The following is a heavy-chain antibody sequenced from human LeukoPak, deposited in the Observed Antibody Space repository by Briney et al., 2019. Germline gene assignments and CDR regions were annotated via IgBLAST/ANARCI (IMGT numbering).Heavy chain of an antibody. CDR1: TFLFTTYP. Sequence: AGGSLRLSCSSSTFLFTTYPMSWVRQAPGKGLEWVAVISYDGTNEHYSDSVKGRFTISRDNSKNTLYLQMNSLRAEDTAVYYCARNKGQWFGESPGAFDIWGQGTMVTVSS. CDR3: ARNKGQWFGESPGAFDI. CDR2: ISYDGTNE. D-gene: IGHD3-10*01. J-gene: IGHJ3*02. V-gene: IGHV3-30*14.